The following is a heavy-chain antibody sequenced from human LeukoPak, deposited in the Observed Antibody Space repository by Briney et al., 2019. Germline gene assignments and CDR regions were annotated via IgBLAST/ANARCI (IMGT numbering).Heavy chain of an antibody. V-gene: IGHV1-69*04. Sequence: SVKVSCKASGGTFSSYAISWVRQAPGQGLEWMGRIIPILGIANYEQKFQSRVTITADKSTSTAYMELSSLRSEDTAVYYCARGSNWNHHPYWFDPWGQGTLVTVSS. CDR3: ARGSNWNHHPYWFDP. D-gene: IGHD1-1*01. J-gene: IGHJ5*02. CDR1: GGTFSSYA. CDR2: IIPILGIA.